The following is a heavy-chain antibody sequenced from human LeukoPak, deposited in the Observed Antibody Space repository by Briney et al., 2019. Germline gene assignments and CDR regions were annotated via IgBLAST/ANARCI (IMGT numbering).Heavy chain of an antibody. Sequence: GGSLRLSCAASGITVSDNYMNWVRQAPGKGLEWSSLIYSGGTTSYADSVKGRFTISRDDSKNTLYLQMNNLRADDTAVYYCARDPPAVTTNTYGWGQGTLVTVSS. D-gene: IGHD4-11*01. V-gene: IGHV3-66*01. CDR1: GITVSDNY. J-gene: IGHJ4*02. CDR2: IYSGGTT. CDR3: ARDPPAVTTNTYG.